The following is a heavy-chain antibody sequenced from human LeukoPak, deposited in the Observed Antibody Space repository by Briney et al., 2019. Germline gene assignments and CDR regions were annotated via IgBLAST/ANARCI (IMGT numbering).Heavy chain of an antibody. CDR3: ARHLCGGGCYRFDY. Sequence: PSETLSLTCTVSGGSISSYYWSWLRQPPGKGLEWIGYIYYSGSTDYNPSLKSRVTIPVDTSKNQLSLKLSSVTAADTAVYYCARHLCGGGCYRFDYWGQGTLVT. V-gene: IGHV4-59*08. CDR2: IYYSGST. D-gene: IGHD2-21*02. J-gene: IGHJ4*02. CDR1: GGSISSYY.